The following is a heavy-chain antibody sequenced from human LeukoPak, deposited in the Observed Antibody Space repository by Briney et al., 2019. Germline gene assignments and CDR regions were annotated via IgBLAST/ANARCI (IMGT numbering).Heavy chain of an antibody. J-gene: IGHJ4*02. Sequence: PGGSLRLSCAASGFTFSNYWMHWVRQAPGKGLVWVSHIDDDGSTTTYADSVKGRSTISRDNAKNTLYLQVNSLRAEDTAVYYCVKLGGSHFFDYWGQGTQVTVSS. V-gene: IGHV3-74*01. CDR3: VKLGGSHFFDY. CDR2: IDDDGSTT. D-gene: IGHD3-16*01. CDR1: GFTFSNYW.